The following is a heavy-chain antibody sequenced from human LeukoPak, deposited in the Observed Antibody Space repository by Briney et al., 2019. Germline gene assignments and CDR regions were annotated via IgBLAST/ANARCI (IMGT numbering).Heavy chain of an antibody. CDR1: GGSFSGYY. CDR3: ARLSSLANIAARGRTWLDP. D-gene: IGHD6-6*01. J-gene: IGHJ5*02. CDR2: IYYSGST. V-gene: IGHV4-34*01. Sequence: SETLSLTCAVYGGSFSGYYWSWIRQPPGKGLEWIGSIYYSGSTYYNPSLKSRVTISVDTSKNQFSLKLSSVTAADTAVYYCARLSSLANIAARGRTWLDPWGQGSLVTVSS.